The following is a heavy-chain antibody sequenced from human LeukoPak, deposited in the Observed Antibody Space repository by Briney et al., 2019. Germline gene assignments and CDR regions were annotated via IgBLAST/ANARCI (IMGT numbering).Heavy chain of an antibody. V-gene: IGHV4-39*01. J-gene: IGHJ5*02. Sequence: PSETLSLTCTVSGGSISSSSYYWGWIRQPPGKGLEWIGGIYYSGSTYYNPSLKSRVTISVDTSKNQFSLKLSSVTAADTAVYYCARQDPGCSSTSCYRVYNWFDPWGQGTLVTVSS. CDR2: IYYSGST. CDR3: ARQDPGCSSTSCYRVYNWFDP. D-gene: IGHD2-2*02. CDR1: GGSISSSSYY.